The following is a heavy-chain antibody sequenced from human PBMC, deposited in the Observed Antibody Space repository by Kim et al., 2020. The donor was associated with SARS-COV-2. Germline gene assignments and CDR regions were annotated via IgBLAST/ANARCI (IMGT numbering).Heavy chain of an antibody. CDR3: TRDLRDGGVLDT. V-gene: IGHV3-72*01. J-gene: IGHJ3*02. Sequence: TTEYAASVKGRFTISRDDSKSLLYVQMNGLKTDDTAVYYCTRDLRDGGVLDTWGQGTMVTVSS. CDR2: TT. D-gene: IGHD3-16*01.